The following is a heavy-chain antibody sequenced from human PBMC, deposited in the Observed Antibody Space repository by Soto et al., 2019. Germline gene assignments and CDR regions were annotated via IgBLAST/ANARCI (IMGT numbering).Heavy chain of an antibody. CDR1: GFTFSSYA. V-gene: IGHV3-23*01. D-gene: IGHD4-17*01. CDR2: ISGSGGST. J-gene: IGHJ4*02. Sequence: EVQLLESGGGLVQPGGSLRLCCAASGFTFSSYAMSWVRQAPGKGLEWVSAISGSGGSTYYADSVKGRFTISRDNSKNTLYLQMKSLRAEDTAVYYCAKRDDYGDHFDYWGQGTLVTVSS. CDR3: AKRDDYGDHFDY.